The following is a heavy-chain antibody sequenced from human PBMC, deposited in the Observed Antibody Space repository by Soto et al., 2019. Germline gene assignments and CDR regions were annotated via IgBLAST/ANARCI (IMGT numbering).Heavy chain of an antibody. CDR3: VRDDYGLDV. J-gene: IGHJ6*02. CDR1: GFIVSSNY. CDR2: IYSGGSA. V-gene: IGHV3-53*01. Sequence: PGGSLRLSCAASGFIVSSNYMSWVRQAPGKGLEWVSVIYSGGSANYADSVKGRFTISRDNSKNTLYLQMNSLRAEDTAVYYCVRDDYGLDVWGQGTAVIVSS.